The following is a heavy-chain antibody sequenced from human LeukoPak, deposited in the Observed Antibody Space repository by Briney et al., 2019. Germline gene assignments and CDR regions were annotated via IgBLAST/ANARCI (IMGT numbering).Heavy chain of an antibody. J-gene: IGHJ4*02. Sequence: SVKVSCKASGGTFSSYAISWVRQAPGQGLEWMGGIIPIFGTANYAQKFQGRVTITADESTSTAYMELSSLRSEDTAVYYCARVVVGATTGPMGSDHDYWGQGTLVTVSS. CDR3: ARVVVGATTGPMGSDHDY. D-gene: IGHD1-26*01. CDR1: GGTFSSYA. CDR2: IIPIFGTA. V-gene: IGHV1-69*01.